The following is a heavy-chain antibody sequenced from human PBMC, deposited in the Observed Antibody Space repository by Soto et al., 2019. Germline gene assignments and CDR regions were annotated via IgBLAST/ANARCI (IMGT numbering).Heavy chain of an antibody. V-gene: IGHV4-4*02. CDR3: ARQKVSRFYGEVDFFDY. Sequence: QVQLEESGPGLVKPSETLSLTCAVFGVSMDNNRWCSWVRQSPGKGLEWIGEVTRSGSTNYNPSLKSRVTISIDTSNTHLSLHLSSVTAADTAVYYCARQKVSRFYGEVDFFDYWGLGTLVTVSS. CDR1: GVSMDNNRW. D-gene: IGHD4-17*01. J-gene: IGHJ4*02. CDR2: VTRSGST.